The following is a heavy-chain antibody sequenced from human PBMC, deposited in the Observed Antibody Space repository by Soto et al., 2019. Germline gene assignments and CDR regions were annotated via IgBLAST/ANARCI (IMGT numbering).Heavy chain of an antibody. D-gene: IGHD5-12*01. CDR3: ARVKGRDGYNPYYFDY. CDR1: GYSFTSYW. CDR2: IYPGDSDT. Sequence: EVQLVQSGAEVKKPGESLKISCKGSGYSFTSYWIGWVRQMPGKGLEWMGIIYPGDSDTRYSPSFQGQVTISADKSISTAYLQWSSLKASDTAMYYCARVKGRDGYNPYYFDYWGQGTLVTVSS. V-gene: IGHV5-51*01. J-gene: IGHJ4*02.